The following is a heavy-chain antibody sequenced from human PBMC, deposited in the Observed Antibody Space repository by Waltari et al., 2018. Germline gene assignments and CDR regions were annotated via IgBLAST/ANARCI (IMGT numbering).Heavy chain of an antibody. CDR3: AKSHQHGTKYYYYYYMDV. V-gene: IGHV3-23*01. D-gene: IGHD1-7*01. Sequence: EVQLLESGGGLVQPGGSLILSCAASGFTFSSYAMSWVRQAPGKGLEWVSAISGRGGSTYYADSVKGRFTISRDNSKNTLYLQMNSLRAEDTAVYYCAKSHQHGTKYYYYYYMDVWGKGTTVTVSS. CDR1: GFTFSSYA. CDR2: ISGRGGST. J-gene: IGHJ6*03.